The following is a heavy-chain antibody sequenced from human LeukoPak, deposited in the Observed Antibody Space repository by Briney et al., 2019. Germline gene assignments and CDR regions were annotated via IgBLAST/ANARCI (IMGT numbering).Heavy chain of an antibody. CDR2: ISYDGSNK. J-gene: IGHJ4*02. V-gene: IGHV3-30*03. D-gene: IGHD3-10*01. CDR3: ATLYGGWFGEQEGKGNFDY. Sequence: GGSLRLSCAASGFTFSSYGMHWVRQAPGKGLEWVAVISYDGSNKYYADSVKGRFTISRDNSKNTLYLQMNSLRAEDTAVYYCATLYGGWFGEQEGKGNFDYWGQGTLVTVSS. CDR1: GFTFSSYG.